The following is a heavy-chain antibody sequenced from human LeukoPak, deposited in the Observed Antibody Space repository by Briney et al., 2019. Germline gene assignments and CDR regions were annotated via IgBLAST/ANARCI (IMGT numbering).Heavy chain of an antibody. CDR1: GGSVSSGIYY. J-gene: IGHJ4*02. CDR2: IYDSGNT. D-gene: IGHD6-19*01. V-gene: IGHV4-61*01. CDR3: ARGIAVAGTRLDY. Sequence: PSETLSLTCTVSGGSVSSGIYYWSWIRQPPGKGLEWIGYIYDSGNTNYNPSLKSRVTISVDTSKNQFSLKLSSVTAADTAVYYCARGIAVAGTRLDYWGQGTLVTVSS.